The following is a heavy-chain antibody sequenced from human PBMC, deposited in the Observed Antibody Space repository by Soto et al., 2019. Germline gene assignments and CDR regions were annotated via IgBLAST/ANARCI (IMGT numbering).Heavy chain of an antibody. Sequence: GGSLRLSCAASGFTFSSYAMSWVRQAPGKGLEWVSAISGSGGSTYYADSVKGRFTISRDNSKNTLYLQMNSLRAEDTAVYYCARLLAARPLGGNLDYWGQGTLVTVSS. V-gene: IGHV3-23*01. J-gene: IGHJ4*02. CDR3: ARLLAARPLGGNLDY. D-gene: IGHD6-6*01. CDR1: GFTFSSYA. CDR2: ISGSGGST.